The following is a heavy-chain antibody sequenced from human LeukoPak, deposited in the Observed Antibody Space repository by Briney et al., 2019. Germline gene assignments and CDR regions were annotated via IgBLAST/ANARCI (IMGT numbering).Heavy chain of an antibody. CDR2: INHSGGT. Sequence: SETLSLTCAVYGGSFSGYYWSWIRQPPGKGLEWIGEINHSGGTNYNPSLKSRVTISVDTSKNQFSLKLSSVTAADTAVYYCARHTRSWFGPWGQGTLVTVSS. J-gene: IGHJ5*02. CDR1: GGSFSGYY. CDR3: ARHTRSWFGP. V-gene: IGHV4-34*01.